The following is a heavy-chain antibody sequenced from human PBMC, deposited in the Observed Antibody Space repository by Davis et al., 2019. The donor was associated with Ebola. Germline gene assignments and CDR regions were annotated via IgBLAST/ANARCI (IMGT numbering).Heavy chain of an antibody. CDR2: INHSGST. V-gene: IGHV4-34*01. CDR1: GGSISSYY. D-gene: IGHD2-2*01. CDR3: ARQGGVVVVPAAPRYYYGMDV. Sequence: MPSETLSLTCTVSGGSISSYYWSWIRQPPGKGLEWIGEINHSGSTNYNPSLKSRVTISVDTSKNQFSLKLSSVTAADTAVYYCARQGGVVVVPAAPRYYYGMDVWGQGTTVTVSS. J-gene: IGHJ6*02.